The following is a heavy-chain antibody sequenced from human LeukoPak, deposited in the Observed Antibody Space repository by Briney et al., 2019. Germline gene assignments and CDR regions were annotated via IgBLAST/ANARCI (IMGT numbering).Heavy chain of an antibody. CDR1: GDSVSSNSSA. D-gene: IGHD6-19*01. V-gene: IGHV6-1*01. CDR3: ARERSSDWYMYYFDY. CDR2: TYYRSKWYN. J-gene: IGHJ4*02. Sequence: SQTLSLTCAISGDSVSSNSSAWNWIRQSPSRGLEWLGRTYYRSKWYNDYAVSVKSRININPDTSKNQFSLQFNSVTPEDTAVYYCARERSSDWYMYYFDYWGQGTLVTVSS.